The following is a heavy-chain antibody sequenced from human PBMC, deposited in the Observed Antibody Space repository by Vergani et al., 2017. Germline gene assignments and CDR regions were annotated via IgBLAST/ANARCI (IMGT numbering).Heavy chain of an antibody. V-gene: IGHV3-30-3*01. CDR1: GFTFSSYA. D-gene: IGHD6-19*01. Sequence: QVQLVESGGGVVQPGRSLRLSCAASGFTFSSYAMHWVRQAPGKGLEWVAVISYDGSNKYYADSVKGRFTISRDNSKNTLYLQMNSLRAEDTAVYYCARDRGIAVAETYYYYYYDMDVWGKGTTVTVSS. CDR3: ARDRGIAVAETYYYYYYDMDV. J-gene: IGHJ6*03. CDR2: ISYDGSNK.